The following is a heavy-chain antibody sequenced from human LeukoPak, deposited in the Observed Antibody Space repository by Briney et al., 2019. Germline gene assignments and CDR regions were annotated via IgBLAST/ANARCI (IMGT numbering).Heavy chain of an antibody. CDR2: IYYSGST. V-gene: IGHV4-59*11. J-gene: IGHJ4*02. Sequence: SETLSLTCTVSGGSISSHYWSWIRQPPGKGLEWIGYIYYSGSTNYNPSLKSRVTISVDTSKNQFSLKLSSVTAADTAVYYCARDRAAAGTWGQGTLVTVSS. CDR1: GGSISSHY. D-gene: IGHD6-13*01. CDR3: ARDRAAAGT.